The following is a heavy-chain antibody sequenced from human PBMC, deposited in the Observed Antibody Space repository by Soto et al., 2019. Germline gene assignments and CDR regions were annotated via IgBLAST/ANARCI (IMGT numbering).Heavy chain of an antibody. CDR3: AKGAPTYYDFWSGYYPYFDY. D-gene: IGHD3-3*01. V-gene: IGHV3-23*01. CDR2: ISGSGGST. Sequence: GGSLRLSCAASGFTFSSYAMSWVRQAPGKGLEWVSAISGSGGSTYYADSVKGRFTISRDNSKNTLYLQMNSLRAEDTAVYYCAKGAPTYYDFWSGYYPYFDYWGQGTLVTVSS. J-gene: IGHJ4*02. CDR1: GFTFSSYA.